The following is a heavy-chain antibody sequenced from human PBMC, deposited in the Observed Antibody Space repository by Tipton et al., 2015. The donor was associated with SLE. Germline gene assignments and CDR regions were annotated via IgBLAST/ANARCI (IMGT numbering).Heavy chain of an antibody. V-gene: IGHV3-49*03. CDR2: IRSKAYGGKT. CDR3: VRVLDYGLGSYYKDY. J-gene: IGHJ4*02. CDR1: GVSISSSY. Sequence: LSLTCTVSGVSISSSYCSWIRQSPGKGLEWVSFIRSKAYGGKTEYAASVKGRFTISRDDSKSIAYLQMNGLKTEDTAVYYCVRVLDYGLGSYYKDYWGQGTLVTVSS. D-gene: IGHD3-10*01.